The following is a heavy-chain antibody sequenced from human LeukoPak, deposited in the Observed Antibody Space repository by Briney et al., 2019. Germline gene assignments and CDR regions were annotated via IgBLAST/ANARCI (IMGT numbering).Heavy chain of an antibody. CDR3: ARGGWGSRPEHYYYMDV. D-gene: IGHD6-13*01. Sequence: ASVKVPCKASGGTFSSYAISWVRQAPGQGLEWMGGIIPIFGTANYAQKFQGRVTITADKSTSTAYMELSSLRSEDTAVHYCARGGWGSRPEHYYYMDVWGKGTTVTVSS. CDR2: IIPIFGTA. CDR1: GGTFSSYA. V-gene: IGHV1-69*06. J-gene: IGHJ6*03.